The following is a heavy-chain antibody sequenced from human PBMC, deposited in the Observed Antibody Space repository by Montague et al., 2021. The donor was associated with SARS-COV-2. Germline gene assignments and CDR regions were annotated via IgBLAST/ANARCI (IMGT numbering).Heavy chain of an antibody. D-gene: IGHD3-10*01. J-gene: IGHJ4*02. CDR3: VRPLWFGDSDYFFES. CDR2: IKPDGTST. V-gene: IGHV3-74*01. CDR1: GFTFRSYW. Sequence: SRRLSCAASGFTFRSYWMHWVRQVPGRGPVWVSRIKPDGTSTNYAASVKGRFTISRDNAKNTLSLQMNNLRAEDTAVYYCVRPLWFGDSDYFFESWGQGTLVTVSS.